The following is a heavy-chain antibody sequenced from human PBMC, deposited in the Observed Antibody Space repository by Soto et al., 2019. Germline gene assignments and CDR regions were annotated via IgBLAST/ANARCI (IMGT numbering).Heavy chain of an antibody. CDR2: INHSGST. Sequence: SETLSLTCAVYGGSFSGYYWSWIRQPPGKGLEWIGEINHSGSTNYNPSLKSRVTISVDTSKNQFSLKLSSVTAADTAVYYCARGPSGAYDTSWFDPWGQGTLVTVSS. CDR3: ARGPSGAYDTSWFDP. J-gene: IGHJ5*02. CDR1: GGSFSGYY. D-gene: IGHD5-12*01. V-gene: IGHV4-34*01.